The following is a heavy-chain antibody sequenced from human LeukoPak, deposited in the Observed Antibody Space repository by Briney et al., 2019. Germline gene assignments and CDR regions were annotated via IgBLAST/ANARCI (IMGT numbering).Heavy chain of an antibody. CDR2: INPSGDST. CDR3: GRSMIRGVTYYFDY. Sequence: ASVKVSCKASGYTFTSYYMHWVRQAPGQGLEWMGVINPSGDSTSYAQKFQGRVTMTRDTSTSTVYMELSSLRSEDTAVHYCGRSMIRGVTYYFDYWGQGTLVTVSS. CDR1: GYTFTSYY. D-gene: IGHD3-10*01. J-gene: IGHJ4*02. V-gene: IGHV1-46*01.